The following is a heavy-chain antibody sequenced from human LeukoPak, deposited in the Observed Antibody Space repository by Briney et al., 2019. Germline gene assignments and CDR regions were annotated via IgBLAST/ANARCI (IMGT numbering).Heavy chain of an antibody. D-gene: IGHD6-13*01. V-gene: IGHV1-8*01. J-gene: IGHJ4*02. CDR1: GYSYTSSH. CDR3: ARGRSGLAAAGTYDY. CDR2: IKPNSGRT. Sequence: SVTESCKGSGYSYTSSHSYWVRQAAGQGLAWMGWIKPNSGRTGYAQKFQGRVTMTAHTSISTAYMELSSLRFDDTAVYYCARGRSGLAAAGTYDYWGQGTLITVSS.